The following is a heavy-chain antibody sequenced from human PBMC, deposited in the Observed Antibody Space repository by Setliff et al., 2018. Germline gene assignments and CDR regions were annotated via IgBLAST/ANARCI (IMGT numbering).Heavy chain of an antibody. J-gene: IGHJ4*02. CDR3: ARSIALFGVDVVSCYFDH. V-gene: IGHV1-18*01. CDR1: GYTFTNYG. CDR2: INNYNTNT. D-gene: IGHD3-3*01. Sequence: ASVKVSCKASGYTFTNYGITWVRQAPGQGLEWMGWINNYNTNTKYAQKLQGRVTMTTDTSTSTAYMDLRSLRSDDTAVYYCARSIALFGVDVVSCYFDHWGQGTLVTVS.